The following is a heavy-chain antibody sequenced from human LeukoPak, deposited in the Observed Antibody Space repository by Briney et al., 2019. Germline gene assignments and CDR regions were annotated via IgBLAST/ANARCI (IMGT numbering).Heavy chain of an antibody. CDR1: GGSISSSSYY. D-gene: IGHD3-22*01. CDR3: ARDEGSAYPFDY. CDR2: IYYSGST. J-gene: IGHJ4*02. V-gene: IGHV4-39*06. Sequence: NPSETLSLTCTVSGGSISSSSYYWGWIRQPPGKGLEWIGSIYYSGSTYYNPSLKSRVTISVDTSKNQFPLNLNSVTAADTAVYFCARDEGSAYPFDYWGQGTLVTVSS.